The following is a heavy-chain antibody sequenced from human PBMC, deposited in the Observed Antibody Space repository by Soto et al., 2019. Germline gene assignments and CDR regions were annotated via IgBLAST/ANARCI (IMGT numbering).Heavy chain of an antibody. Sequence: SETLSLTCSVSGGTTSSYYWNWIRQPPGKGLEWIGYVYYSGATNYDPSLKSRVTISVDTSKNQFSLKLSSVTAADTAVYYCARGAGDFWSGYPVGAFDIWGQGTMVTVSS. V-gene: IGHV4-59*01. CDR2: VYYSGAT. J-gene: IGHJ3*02. CDR3: ARGAGDFWSGYPVGAFDI. D-gene: IGHD3-3*01. CDR1: GGTTSSYY.